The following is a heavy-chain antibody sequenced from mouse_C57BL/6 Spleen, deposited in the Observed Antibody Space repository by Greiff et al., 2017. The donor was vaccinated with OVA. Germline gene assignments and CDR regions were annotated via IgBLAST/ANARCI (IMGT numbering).Heavy chain of an antibody. CDR1: GYTFTDYN. D-gene: IGHD3-3*01. CDR2: INPNNGGT. Sequence: VQLKESGPELVKPGASVKIPCKASGYTFTDYNMDWVKQSHGKSLEWIGDINPNNGGTIYNQKFKGKATLTVDKSSSTAYMELRSLTSEDTAVYYCARRGSRDAMDYWGQGTSVTVSS. J-gene: IGHJ4*01. V-gene: IGHV1-18*01. CDR3: ARRGSRDAMDY.